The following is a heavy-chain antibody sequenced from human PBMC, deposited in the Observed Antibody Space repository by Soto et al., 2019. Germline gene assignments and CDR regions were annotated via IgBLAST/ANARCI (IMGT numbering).Heavy chain of an antibody. D-gene: IGHD3-3*01. Sequence: PSETLSLTCTVSGGSISGYYWGWIRQPPGKGLEWIGSIYYSGSTYYNPSLKSRVTISVDTSKNQFSLKLSSVTAADTAVYYCASEYYDFWSGYYYQKSFDIWGQGTMVTVSS. J-gene: IGHJ3*02. CDR2: IYYSGST. V-gene: IGHV4-39*01. CDR3: ASEYYDFWSGYYYQKSFDI. CDR1: GGSISGYY.